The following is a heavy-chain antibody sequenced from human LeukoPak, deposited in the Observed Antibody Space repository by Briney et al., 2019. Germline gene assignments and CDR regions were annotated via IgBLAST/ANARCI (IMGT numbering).Heavy chain of an antibody. CDR1: GFPFSSYA. Sequence: GGSLRLSCAASGFPFSSYAMHWVRQAPGKGLEWVAVIWYDGSNKYYADSVKGRFTISRDNSKNTLYLQMNSLRAEDTAVYYCARSIAAAGTGAFDIWGQGTMVTVSS. CDR2: IWYDGSNK. D-gene: IGHD6-13*01. CDR3: ARSIAAAGTGAFDI. V-gene: IGHV3-33*08. J-gene: IGHJ3*02.